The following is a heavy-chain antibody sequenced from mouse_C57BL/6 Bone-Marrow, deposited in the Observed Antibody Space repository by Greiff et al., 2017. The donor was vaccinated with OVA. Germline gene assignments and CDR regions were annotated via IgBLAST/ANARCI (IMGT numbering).Heavy chain of an antibody. CDR3: AKRGRYDYGGGAWFAY. V-gene: IGHV1-76*01. Sequence: VQLQQSGAELVRPGASVKLSCKASGYTFTDYYINWVKQRPGQGLEWIARIYPGSGNTYYNEKFKGKATLTAEKSSSTAYMQLSSLTSEDSAVYFCAKRGRYDYGGGAWFAYWGQGTLVTVSA. CDR2: IYPGSGNT. CDR1: GYTFTDYY. J-gene: IGHJ3*01. D-gene: IGHD2-4*01.